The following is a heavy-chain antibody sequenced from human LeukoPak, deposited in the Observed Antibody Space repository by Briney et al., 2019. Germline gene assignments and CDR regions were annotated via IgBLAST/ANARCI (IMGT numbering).Heavy chain of an antibody. Sequence: GASVKVSCKASGYTFTGYYMHWVRQAPGQGLEWMGWINPNSGGTNYAQKFQGWVTMTRDTPISTAYMELSRLRSDDTAVYYCARDRYCSSTSCYSYYGMDVWGQGTTVTVSS. CDR1: GYTFTGYY. J-gene: IGHJ6*02. D-gene: IGHD2-2*01. V-gene: IGHV1-2*04. CDR3: ARDRYCSSTSCYSYYGMDV. CDR2: INPNSGGT.